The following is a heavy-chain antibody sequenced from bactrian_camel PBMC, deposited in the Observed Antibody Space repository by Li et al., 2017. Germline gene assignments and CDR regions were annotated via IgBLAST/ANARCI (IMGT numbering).Heavy chain of an antibody. CDR1: GYTFNNYDC. CDR3: AASGCYDSFRPADVRY. Sequence: VQLVESGGGSAQAGGSLRLSCAASGYTFNNYDCMGWFRQAPGKEREGIAHFFNLNGIARYADSVKGRFTISQDNAKNTVYLQLSSLKPDDSAMYYCAASGCYDSFRPADVRYWGQGTQVTVSS. J-gene: IGHJ4*01. D-gene: IGHD5*01. CDR2: FFNLNGIA. V-gene: IGHV3S63*01.